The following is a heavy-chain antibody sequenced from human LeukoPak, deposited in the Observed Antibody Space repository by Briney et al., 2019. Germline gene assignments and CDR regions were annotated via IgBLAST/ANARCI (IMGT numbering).Heavy chain of an antibody. D-gene: IGHD6-25*01. CDR3: ARLWDSTGLYFYYYMDV. V-gene: IGHV4-39*01. CDR2: YHNGNS. Sequence: SEPLSLTCIVSGVSIRSDTYFWGWIRQPPGKGLEWIGNYHNGNSYYNPSLKSRVTISEDTSGNQFSLRVTSVTAADTAVYYCARLWDSTGLYFYYYMDVWGEGTTVTVSS. J-gene: IGHJ6*03. CDR1: GVSIRSDTYF.